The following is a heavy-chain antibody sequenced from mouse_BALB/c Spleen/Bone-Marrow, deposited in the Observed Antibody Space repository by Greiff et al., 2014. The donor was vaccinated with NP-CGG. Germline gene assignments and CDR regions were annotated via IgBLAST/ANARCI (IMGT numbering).Heavy chain of an antibody. V-gene: IGHV1-87*01. J-gene: IGHJ4*01. CDR3: ARYYYAMDY. Sequence: QVQLQQSGAELARPGASVKLSCKASGYTFTSYWMQWVKQRPGQGLEWIGDIYPGDGDTRYTQKFKGKATLTADKSSSTAYMQLSSLASEDSAVYYCARYYYAMDYGGQGTSVTGSS. CDR1: GYTFTSYW. CDR2: IYPGDGDT.